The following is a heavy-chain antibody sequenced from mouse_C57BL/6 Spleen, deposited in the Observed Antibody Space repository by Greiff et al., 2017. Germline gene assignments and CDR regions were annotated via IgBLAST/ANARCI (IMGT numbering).Heavy chain of an antibody. CDR1: GYTFTSYW. CDR3: ARRSYGNYYLDY. V-gene: IGHV1-69*01. D-gene: IGHD2-1*01. J-gene: IGHJ2*01. CDR2: IDPSDSYT. Sequence: QVQLQQPGAELVMPGASVKLSCKASGYTFTSYWMHWVKQRPGQGLEWIGEIDPSDSYTNYNQKFKGKSTLTVDKSSSTAYMQLSSLTSEDSAVYYCARRSYGNYYLDYWGQGTTLTVSS.